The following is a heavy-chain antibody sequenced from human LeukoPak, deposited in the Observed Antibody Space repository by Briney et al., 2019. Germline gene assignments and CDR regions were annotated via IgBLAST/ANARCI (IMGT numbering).Heavy chain of an antibody. D-gene: IGHD6-19*01. V-gene: IGHV3-23*01. CDR2: ISGSGDTT. CDR1: GFTFSTYA. CDR3: AKCDPSSGWLIDY. J-gene: IGHJ4*02. Sequence: GGSLRLSCAASGFTFSTYAMSWVRQAPGKGLEWVSGISGSGDTTYYADSVKGRFTISRDNSKNTLYLQMNSLRAEDTAVYYCAKCDPSSGWLIDYWGQGTLVTVSS.